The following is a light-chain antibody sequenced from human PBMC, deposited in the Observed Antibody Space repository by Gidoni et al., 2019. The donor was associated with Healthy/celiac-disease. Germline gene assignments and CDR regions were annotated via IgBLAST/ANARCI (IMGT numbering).Light chain of an antibody. CDR3: TSRDSSGNLVV. Sequence: SSELTQDPAVSVALGKTVRITCQGDSLRSYYASWYQQKPGQAPVLVIYGKNNRPSGIPDRFSGSSSGNTASLSITGAQAEDDADYYCTSRDSSGNLVVFGGGTKLTVL. J-gene: IGLJ2*01. CDR2: GKN. CDR1: SLRSYY. V-gene: IGLV3-19*01.